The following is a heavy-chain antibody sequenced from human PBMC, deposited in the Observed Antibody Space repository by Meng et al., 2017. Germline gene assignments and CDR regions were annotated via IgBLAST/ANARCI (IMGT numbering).Heavy chain of an antibody. D-gene: IGHD3-10*01. Sequence: GESLKISCAASGFTFSSYAMHWVRQAPGKGLEWVAVISYDGSNKYYADSVKGRFTISRDNTKNTLYLQMNSLRAEDTAVYYCARGRRWGVIITGFGSVGGAVDYWGQGTLVTVSS. CDR2: ISYDGSNK. V-gene: IGHV3-30*04. CDR3: ARGRRWGVIITGFGSVGGAVDY. CDR1: GFTFSSYA. J-gene: IGHJ4*02.